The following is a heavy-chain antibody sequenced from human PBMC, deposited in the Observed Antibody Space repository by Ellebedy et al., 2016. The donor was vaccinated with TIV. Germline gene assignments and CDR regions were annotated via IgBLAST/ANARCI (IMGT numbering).Heavy chain of an antibody. CDR2: ISFDGNNK. Sequence: PGGSLRLSCAASGFSFSNDAMHWVRQAPGKGLEWLAVISFDGNNKFYAASVKGRFTISRDNSKNTLHLQMNRLRGEDTAVYYCARENSKFYGSDTYYSPAGDVWGKGTTVTVSS. D-gene: IGHD3-10*01. CDR1: GFSFSNDA. CDR3: ARENSKFYGSDTYYSPAGDV. J-gene: IGHJ6*04. V-gene: IGHV3-30*04.